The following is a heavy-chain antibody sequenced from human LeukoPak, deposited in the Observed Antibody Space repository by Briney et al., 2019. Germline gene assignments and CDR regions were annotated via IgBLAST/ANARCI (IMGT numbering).Heavy chain of an antibody. D-gene: IGHD4-17*01. Sequence: SETLSLTCTVSGGSISSYYWSWIRRPPGKGLEWIGYIYYSGSTNYNPSLKSRFTISVDTSKNQFSLQLSSVTAADTAVYYCARGDYGEYYFDYWGQGTLVTVSS. CDR1: GGSISSYY. CDR2: IYYSGST. J-gene: IGHJ4*02. CDR3: ARGDYGEYYFDY. V-gene: IGHV4-59*01.